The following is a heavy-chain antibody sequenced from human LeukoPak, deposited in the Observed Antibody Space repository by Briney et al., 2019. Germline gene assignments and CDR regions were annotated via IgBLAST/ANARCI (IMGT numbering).Heavy chain of an antibody. V-gene: IGHV4-30-4*01. J-gene: IGHJ3*02. CDR2: IYYSGST. CDR1: GGSISSGDYY. Sequence: SETLSPTCTVSGGSISSGDYYWSWIRQPPGKGLEWIGYIYYSGSTYYNPSLKSRVTISVDTSKNQFSLKLSSVTAADTAVYYCARAEDIVVVPAAGDAFDIWGQGTMVTVPS. D-gene: IGHD2-2*01. CDR3: ARAEDIVVVPAAGDAFDI.